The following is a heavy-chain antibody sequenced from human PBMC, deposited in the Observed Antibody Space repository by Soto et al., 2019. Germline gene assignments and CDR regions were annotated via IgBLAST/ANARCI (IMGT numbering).Heavy chain of an antibody. CDR1: GDSISVGYY. V-gene: IGHV4-31*03. CDR2: VSPSGTT. Sequence: QVQLQEWGPGLVKPSQTLSLTCTVSGDSISVGYYWSWIRQRPGKGLEWIGYVSPSGTTYYNPSLKSRVSISTDTSKNQFSLEVSSVTAADTAVYYCARDRGSYGMDVWGQGTTVTVSS. CDR3: ARDRGSYGMDV. J-gene: IGHJ6*02.